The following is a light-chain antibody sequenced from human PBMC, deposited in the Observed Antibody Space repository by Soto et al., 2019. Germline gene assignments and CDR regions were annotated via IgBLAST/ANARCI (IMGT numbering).Light chain of an antibody. Sequence: DIQMTQSPSTLSASVGDRVTITCRASQSISNWLAWYQQKPGKAPKLLIFKASTLESGVPSRFSGSGSGTEFTINISSLQPDDFATYHCQQYDTDPRTFGQGTKVDIK. V-gene: IGKV1-5*03. J-gene: IGKJ1*01. CDR1: QSISNW. CDR2: KAS. CDR3: QQYDTDPRT.